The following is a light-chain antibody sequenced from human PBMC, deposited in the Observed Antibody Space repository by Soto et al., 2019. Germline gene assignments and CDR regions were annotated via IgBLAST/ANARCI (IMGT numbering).Light chain of an antibody. CDR2: AAS. CDR1: QSVSGW. J-gene: IGKJ4*01. V-gene: IGKV1-12*02. CDR3: QQVYVYPST. Sequence: DIQMTQSPSVLSASVGDTVTVTCRASQSVSGWLAWYQQKPGKAPNLLIYAASTLQSGVPSRFSGGGSGTDFTLTISSLQPEDFATYYCQQVYVYPSTFGGGTKVDIK.